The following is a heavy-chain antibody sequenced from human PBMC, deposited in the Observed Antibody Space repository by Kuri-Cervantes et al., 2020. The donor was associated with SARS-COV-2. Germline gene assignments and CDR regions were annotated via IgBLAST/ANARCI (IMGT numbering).Heavy chain of an antibody. V-gene: IGHV3-23*01. D-gene: IGHD1-26*01. CDR2: ISASGINT. CDR3: ARVRVGATFYFDY. CDR1: GFTFSSYA. Sequence: LSLPCAASGFTFSSYAMSWVRQAPGKGLEWVSVISASGINTYYADSVKGRFTISRDSSKNTLYLQMSGLRAEDTAVYYCARVRVGATFYFDYWGQGTLVTVSS. J-gene: IGHJ4*02.